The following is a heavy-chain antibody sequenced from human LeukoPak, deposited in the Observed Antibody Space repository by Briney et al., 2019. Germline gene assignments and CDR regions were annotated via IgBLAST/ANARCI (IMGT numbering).Heavy chain of an antibody. CDR3: AGGAAAIVGATEDY. D-gene: IGHD1-26*01. J-gene: IGHJ4*02. V-gene: IGHV1-69*05. CDR1: GYTFTDYY. CDR2: IIPIFGTA. Sequence: SVKVSCKASGYTFTDYYIHWVRQAPGQGLEWMGRIIPIFGTANYAQKFQGRVTITTDESTSTAYMELSSLRSEDTAVYYCAGGAAAIVGATEDYWGQGTLVTVSS.